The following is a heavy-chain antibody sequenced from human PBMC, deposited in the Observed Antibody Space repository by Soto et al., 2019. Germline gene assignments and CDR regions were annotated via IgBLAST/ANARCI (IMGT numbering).Heavy chain of an antibody. CDR1: GYTFTSYA. Sequence: GASVKVSCKASGYTFTSYAMHWVRQAPGQGLEWMGWISAYNGNTNYAQKLQGRVTMTTDTSTSTAYMELRSLRSDDTAVYYCARRGDVYSSSEGYYYGMDVWGQGTTVTVSS. V-gene: IGHV1-18*01. CDR3: ARRGDVYSSSEGYYYGMDV. CDR2: ISAYNGNT. D-gene: IGHD6-6*01. J-gene: IGHJ6*02.